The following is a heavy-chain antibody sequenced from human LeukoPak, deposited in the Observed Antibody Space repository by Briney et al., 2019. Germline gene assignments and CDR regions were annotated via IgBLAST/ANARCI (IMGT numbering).Heavy chain of an antibody. CDR3: ASYDYGAFDI. D-gene: IGHD4-17*01. CDR2: ISSSSNYI. CDR1: GFTFSSYN. V-gene: IGHV3-21*01. Sequence: PGGSLRLSCAASGFTFSSYNMNWVHQAPGKGLEWVSCISSSSNYINYADSVKGRFTISRDNAKNSLYLQMNSLRAEDTAMYYCASYDYGAFDIWGQGTMVTVSS. J-gene: IGHJ3*02.